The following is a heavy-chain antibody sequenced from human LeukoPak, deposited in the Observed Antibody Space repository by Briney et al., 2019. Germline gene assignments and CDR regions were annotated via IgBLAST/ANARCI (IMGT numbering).Heavy chain of an antibody. V-gene: IGHV1-2*02. Sequence: ASVKVSCKASGYTFTGYFMHWMRQAPGQGLEWMGWIKPDSGDTVYAQNFQGRVTMTRDTSMTTAYMELSGLRPVDTAVYYCALQPIILSIWGQGTMVSVSS. CDR2: IKPDSGDT. J-gene: IGHJ3*02. CDR3: ALQPIILSI. CDR1: GYTFTGYF. D-gene: IGHD1-14*01.